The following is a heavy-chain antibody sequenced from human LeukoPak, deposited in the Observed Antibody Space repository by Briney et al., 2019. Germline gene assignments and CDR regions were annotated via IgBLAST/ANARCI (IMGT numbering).Heavy chain of an antibody. Sequence: SETLSLTCAVYGGSFGGYYWSWIRQPPGKGLEWIGEINHSGSTNYNPSLKSRVTISVDTSKNQFSLKLSSVTAADTAVYYCARAPYYDFWSGYYRAFGIWGQGTMVTVSS. CDR2: INHSGST. CDR3: ARAPYYDFWSGYYRAFGI. CDR1: GGSFGGYY. D-gene: IGHD3-3*01. J-gene: IGHJ3*02. V-gene: IGHV4-34*01.